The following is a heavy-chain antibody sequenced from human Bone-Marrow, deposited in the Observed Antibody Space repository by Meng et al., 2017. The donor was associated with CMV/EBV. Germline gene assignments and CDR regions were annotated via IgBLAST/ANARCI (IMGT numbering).Heavy chain of an antibody. J-gene: IGHJ4*02. D-gene: IGHD2-2*01. CDR1: GFTFSNAW. CDR2: IKSKTDGGTT. CDR3: TTIYCSSTSCYDY. Sequence: ESLKISCAASGFTFSNAWMSWVRQAPGKGLEWVGRIKSKTDGGTTDYAAPVKGRFTISRDDSKNTLYLQMNSLKTEDTAVYYCTTIYCSSTSCYDYWGQGTLVTVSS. V-gene: IGHV3-15*01.